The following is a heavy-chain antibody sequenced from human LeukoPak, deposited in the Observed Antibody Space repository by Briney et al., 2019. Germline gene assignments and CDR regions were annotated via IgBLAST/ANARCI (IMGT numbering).Heavy chain of an antibody. CDR1: GFTFDDYA. J-gene: IGHJ4*02. Sequence: GGSLRLSCAASGFTFDDYAMHWVRQAPGKGLEWVSGISWNSGSIGYADSVKGRFTISRDNAKNSLYLQMNSLRAEGTAVYYCAKVRAHYYDFWSGYSDYWGQGTLVTVSS. CDR2: ISWNSGSI. V-gene: IGHV3-9*01. D-gene: IGHD3-3*01. CDR3: AKVRAHYYDFWSGYSDY.